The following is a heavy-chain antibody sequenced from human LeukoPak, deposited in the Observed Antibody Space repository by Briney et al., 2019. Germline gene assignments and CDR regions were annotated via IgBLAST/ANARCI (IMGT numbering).Heavy chain of an antibody. D-gene: IGHD2-15*01. V-gene: IGHV4-39*02. CDR3: AREGPVVGDAFDI. CDR2: IYYSGST. CDR1: GGSISSSSYY. Sequence: PSETLSLTCTVSGGSISSSSYYWGWIRQPPGKGLEWIGSIYYSGSTYYNPSLKSRVTISVDTSKNQFSLKLSSVTAADTAVYYCAREGPVVGDAFDIWGQGTMVTVSS. J-gene: IGHJ3*02.